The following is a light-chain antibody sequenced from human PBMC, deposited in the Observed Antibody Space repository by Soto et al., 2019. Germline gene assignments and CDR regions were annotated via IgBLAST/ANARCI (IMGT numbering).Light chain of an antibody. V-gene: IGKV3-20*01. J-gene: IGKJ4*01. CDR3: QQYGSSPALI. CDR1: QSVTSGY. CDR2: GAS. Sequence: EVVLTQSPGTLSLSPGERATLSCRASQSVTSGYLAWYQQKPGQAPRLLIYGASIRATGIPDRFSGSGSGTDFTLTISRLEPEDFAVYYCQQYGSSPALIFGGGTKVEI.